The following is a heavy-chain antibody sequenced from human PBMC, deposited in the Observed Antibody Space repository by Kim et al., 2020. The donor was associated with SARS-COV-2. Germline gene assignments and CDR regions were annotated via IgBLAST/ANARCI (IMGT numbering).Heavy chain of an antibody. V-gene: IGHV3-64*01. CDR1: GFTFSSYA. Sequence: GGSLRLSCAASGFTFSSYAMHWVRQAPGKGLEYVSAISSNGGSTYYANSVKGRFTISRDNSKNTLYLQMGSLRAEDMAVYYCARDRPSSSGWYAAVFDYWGQGTLVTVSS. CDR3: ARDRPSSSGWYAAVFDY. J-gene: IGHJ4*02. D-gene: IGHD6-19*01. CDR2: ISSNGGST.